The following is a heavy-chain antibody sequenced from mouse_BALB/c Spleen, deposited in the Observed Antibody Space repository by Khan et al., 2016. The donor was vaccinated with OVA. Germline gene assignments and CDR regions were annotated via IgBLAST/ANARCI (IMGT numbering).Heavy chain of an antibody. Sequence: EVELVESGGGLVQPGGSRKLSCAASGFTFSDYEMAWVRQAPGKGPEWVAFISSLPYSIYYTDTVTGRFTISRENAKNTLYLEMSSLRSEDTAMYYCARSWAMDYWGQGTSVTVSS. CDR2: ISSLPYSI. CDR3: ARSWAMDY. V-gene: IGHV5-15*02. CDR1: GFTFSDYE. J-gene: IGHJ4*01.